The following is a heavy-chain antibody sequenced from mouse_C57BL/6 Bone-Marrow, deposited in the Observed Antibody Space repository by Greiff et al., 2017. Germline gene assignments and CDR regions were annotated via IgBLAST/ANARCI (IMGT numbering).Heavy chain of an antibody. CDR2: IDPSDSYS. D-gene: IGHD2-2*01. J-gene: IGHJ4*01. Sequence: QVQLQQPGAELVMPGASVKLSCKASGYTFTSYWMHWVKQRPGQGLEWIGEIDPSDSYSNYNQKFKGKSTLTVNKSSSTAYMQLGSLTSEDSAVYYCAGVTTRYAMDYWGQGTSVTVSS. CDR1: GYTFTSYW. CDR3: AGVTTRYAMDY. V-gene: IGHV1-69*01.